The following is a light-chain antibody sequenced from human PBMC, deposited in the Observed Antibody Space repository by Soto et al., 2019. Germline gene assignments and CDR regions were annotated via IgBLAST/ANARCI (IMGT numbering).Light chain of an antibody. CDR3: HQCAHSPLT. CDR2: DAF. Sequence: EIVLTQSPGTLSLSPGERATLSCRASQTVTKNYLAWYQQKPGQAPRLLIYDAFNRATGVPDRFSGSGSGPDFTLTISRLEPEDFAVYYCHQCAHSPLTFGQGTKVEIK. J-gene: IGKJ1*01. CDR1: QTVTKNY. V-gene: IGKV3-20*01.